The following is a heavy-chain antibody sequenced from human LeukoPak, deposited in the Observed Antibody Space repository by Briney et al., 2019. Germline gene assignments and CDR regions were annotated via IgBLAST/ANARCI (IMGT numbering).Heavy chain of an antibody. CDR2: IRYDGSNK. D-gene: IGHD6-6*01. Sequence: GGSLRLSCAASGFTFSSYGMHWIRQAPGKGLEWVAFIRYDGSNKYYADSVKGRFTISRDNSKNTLYLQMNSLRAEDTAVYYCAKPPSSSSPYYYYYYMDVWGKGTTVTVSS. CDR3: AKPPSSSSPYYYYYYMDV. J-gene: IGHJ6*03. CDR1: GFTFSSYG. V-gene: IGHV3-30*02.